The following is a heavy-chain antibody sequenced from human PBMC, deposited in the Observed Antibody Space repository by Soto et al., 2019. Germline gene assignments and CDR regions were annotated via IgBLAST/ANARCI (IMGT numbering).Heavy chain of an antibody. CDR1: GFTFRSYV. D-gene: IGHD3-16*01. Sequence: QVHLVESGGGVVQPGTSLRLSCVGSGFTFRSYVIHWVRQAPGKGLEWVALTSYDGSNNFYGDSVKGRFTISRHNSRNTLELQMDSLRFEDTALYFCARWGTTGGLDDWGQGSLVSVSS. CDR2: TSYDGSNN. CDR3: ARWGTTGGLDD. V-gene: IGHV3-30*03. J-gene: IGHJ4*02.